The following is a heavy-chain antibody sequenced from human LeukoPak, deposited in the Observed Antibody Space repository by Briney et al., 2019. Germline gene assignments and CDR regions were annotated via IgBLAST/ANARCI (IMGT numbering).Heavy chain of an antibody. CDR2: IVVGSGNT. J-gene: IGHJ4*02. CDR3: AAGWLEEGLGY. V-gene: IGHV1-58*01. CDR1: GFTFTSSA. Sequence: GTSVKVSCKASGFTFTSSAVQWVRQARGQRLEWIGWIVVGSGNTNYAQKFQERVTITRDMSTSTAYMELSSLRPEDTAVYYCAAGWLEEGLGYWGQGTLVTVSS. D-gene: IGHD3-10*01.